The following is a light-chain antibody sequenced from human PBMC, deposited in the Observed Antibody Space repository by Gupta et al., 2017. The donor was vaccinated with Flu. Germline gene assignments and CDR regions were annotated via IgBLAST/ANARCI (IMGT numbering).Light chain of an antibody. Sequence: QSALTQPRPGSGSPGQSVTISCTGSSSDIGGYNYVSWYQQYPGKAPNLMIYDVTKRPSGVPDRFSGSKSGNTASLTISGLQADDEADYYCCSYAGSYTFWVFGGGTKLTVL. V-gene: IGLV2-11*01. J-gene: IGLJ3*02. CDR3: CSYAGSYTFWV. CDR1: SSDIGGYNY. CDR2: DVT.